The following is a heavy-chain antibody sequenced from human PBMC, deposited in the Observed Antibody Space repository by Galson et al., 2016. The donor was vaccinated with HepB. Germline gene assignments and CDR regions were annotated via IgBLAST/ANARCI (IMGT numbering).Heavy chain of an antibody. CDR1: GGSIHNYY. CDR3: ARGSNLSNSVWFTVALYY. V-gene: IGHV4-59*01. D-gene: IGHD6-19*01. CDR2: IYYSGNT. J-gene: IGHJ4*02. Sequence: SETLSLTCSVSGGSIHNYYWTWIRKSPGKGLEWIGNIYYSGNTNYNPSLKSRVTISLDTSKNQFSLKLSSVAAADTAVYYCARGSNLSNSVWFTVALYYWGQGTLVTVSS.